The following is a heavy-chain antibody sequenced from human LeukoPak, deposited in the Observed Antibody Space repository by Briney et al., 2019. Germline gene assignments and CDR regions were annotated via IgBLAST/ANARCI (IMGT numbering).Heavy chain of an antibody. V-gene: IGHV3-7*01. Sequence: ETLSLTCAVYGGSFSGYYWSWIRQPPGKGLEWMANIKQDGSEKYYVDSVKGRFTISRDNTKNSLYLQVNSLRAEDTAVYYCARRGATTLDYWGQGTLVTVSS. CDR3: ARRGATTLDY. J-gene: IGHJ4*02. D-gene: IGHD1-26*01. CDR1: GGSFSGYY. CDR2: IKQDGSEK.